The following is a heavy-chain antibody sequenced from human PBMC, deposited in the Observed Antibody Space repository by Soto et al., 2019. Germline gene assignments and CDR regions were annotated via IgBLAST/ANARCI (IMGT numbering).Heavy chain of an antibody. Sequence: SETLSLTCTVSGGSISSGDYYWSWIRQPPGKGLEWIGYIYYSGSTYYNPSLKSRVTISVDTSKNQFSLELSSVTAADTAVYYCARIDYYDSSGYSYFDYWGQGTLVTVSS. V-gene: IGHV4-30-4*01. J-gene: IGHJ4*02. CDR2: IYYSGST. D-gene: IGHD3-22*01. CDR1: GGSISSGDYY. CDR3: ARIDYYDSSGYSYFDY.